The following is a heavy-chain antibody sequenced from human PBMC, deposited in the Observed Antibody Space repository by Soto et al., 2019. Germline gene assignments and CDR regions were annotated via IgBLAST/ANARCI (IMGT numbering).Heavy chain of an antibody. J-gene: IGHJ4*02. Sequence: GGSLRLSCEACGFSFSSYAMIWVRQAPGKGLEWVSVISGSGGSSYFADSVKGRFTISRDNSKNMLYLEMSSLRAEDTAIYFCAKGSIEYSASIDYWGQGTLVTVSS. V-gene: IGHV3-23*01. CDR1: GFSFSSYA. D-gene: IGHD4-4*01. CDR2: ISGSGGSS. CDR3: AKGSIEYSASIDY.